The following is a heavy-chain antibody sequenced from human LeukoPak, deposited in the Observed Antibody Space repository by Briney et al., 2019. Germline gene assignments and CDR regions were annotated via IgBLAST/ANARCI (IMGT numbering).Heavy chain of an antibody. J-gene: IGHJ3*02. Sequence: ASVKVSCKASGYIFTNYYINWVRQAPGQGLEWMGWISAYNGNTNYAQNLQGRVTMTTDTSTSTASMELRSLRSDDTAVYYCARGDYDFWSGYNAFDIWGQGTMVTVSS. CDR1: GYIFTNYY. D-gene: IGHD3-3*01. V-gene: IGHV1-18*01. CDR3: ARGDYDFWSGYNAFDI. CDR2: ISAYNGNT.